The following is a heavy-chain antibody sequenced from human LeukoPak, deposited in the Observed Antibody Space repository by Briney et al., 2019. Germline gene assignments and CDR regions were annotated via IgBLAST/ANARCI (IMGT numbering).Heavy chain of an antibody. CDR2: TRYDGSNK. D-gene: IGHD6-13*01. CDR1: GFTFSSYG. V-gene: IGHV3-30*02. J-gene: IGHJ4*02. Sequence: PGGSLRLSCAASGFTFSSYGMHWVRQAPGKGLEWVAFTRYDGSNKYYADSVKGRFTISRDNSKNTLYLQMNSLRAADTATYYCAKEIAGIGRPAVDYWGQGTLVIVSS. CDR3: AKEIAGIGRPAVDY.